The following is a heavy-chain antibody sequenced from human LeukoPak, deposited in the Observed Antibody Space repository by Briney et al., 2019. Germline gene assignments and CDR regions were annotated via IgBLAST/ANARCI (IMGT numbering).Heavy chain of an antibody. CDR1: GFTFASYS. D-gene: IGHD1-1*01. V-gene: IGHV3-21*01. Sequence: PGGSLRLSCAASGFTFASYSVNWVRQAPGKGLEWVSSISGDSTYIYNAGSVKGRFTISRDNAQASLYLQMISLRADDTAVYYCARVSGRLERQSDLDYWGQGTLVIVSS. J-gene: IGHJ4*02. CDR3: ARVSGRLERQSDLDY. CDR2: ISGDSTYI.